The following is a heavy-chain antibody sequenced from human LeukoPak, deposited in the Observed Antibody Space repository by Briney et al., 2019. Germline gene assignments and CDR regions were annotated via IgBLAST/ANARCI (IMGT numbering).Heavy chain of an antibody. V-gene: IGHV3-66*02. D-gene: IGHD2-2*01. J-gene: IGHJ4*02. Sequence: GGSLRLSCAASGFTVSSNYMSWVRQAPGKGLEWVSVIYSGGSTYYADSVKGRVTISRDNSKNTLYLQMNSLRAEDTAVYYCAKDDCSSTSCYPGYAFDIWGQGTLVTVSS. CDR2: IYSGGST. CDR3: AKDDCSSTSCYPGYAFDI. CDR1: GFTVSSNY.